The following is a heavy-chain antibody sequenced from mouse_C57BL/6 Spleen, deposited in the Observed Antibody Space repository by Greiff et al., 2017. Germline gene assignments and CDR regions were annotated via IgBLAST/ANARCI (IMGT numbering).Heavy chain of an antibody. CDR3: ARSLYGNYPYYFDY. J-gene: IGHJ2*01. CDR1: GYSFTGYY. Sequence: DVKLVESGPELVKPGASVKISCKASGYSFTGYYMNWVKQSPEKSLEWIGEINPSTGGTTYNQKFKAKATLTVDKSSSTAYMQLKSLTSEDSAVYYCARSLYGNYPYYFDYWGQGTTLTVSS. V-gene: IGHV1-42*01. CDR2: INPSTGGT. D-gene: IGHD2-1*01.